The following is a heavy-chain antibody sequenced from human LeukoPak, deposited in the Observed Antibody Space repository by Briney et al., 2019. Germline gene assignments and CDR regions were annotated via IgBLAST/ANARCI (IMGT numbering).Heavy chain of an antibody. CDR2: IRSKVNGHAP. V-gene: IGHV3-73*01. J-gene: IGHJ4*02. Sequence: SGGSLRLSCAASGFTFSGSAMHWVRQASGKGLEWVGRIRSKVNGHAPAYAASVKGRFTISRDDSKNTAYLQMNSLKTEDTAVYYCTRPMCSGGSCYYDYWGQGTLVTVSS. CDR3: TRPMCSGGSCYYDY. D-gene: IGHD2-15*01. CDR1: GFTFSGSA.